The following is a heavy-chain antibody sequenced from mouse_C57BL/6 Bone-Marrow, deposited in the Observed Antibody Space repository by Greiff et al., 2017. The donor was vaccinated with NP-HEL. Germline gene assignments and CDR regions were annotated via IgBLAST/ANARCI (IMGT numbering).Heavy chain of an antibody. CDR3: LYGYDGYYFDY. J-gene: IGHJ2*01. V-gene: IGHV1-11*01. CDR1: GYTFTDHI. Sequence: VQLQQSGAELASPGASVTLSCKASGYTFTDHIMNWVKKRPGQGLEWIGRIYPGSGETNYNQKFMGKATFSVDLSSSTVYMQLSSLTSEDSAVYYCLYGYDGYYFDYWGQGTTLTVSS. D-gene: IGHD2-2*01. CDR2: IYPGSGET.